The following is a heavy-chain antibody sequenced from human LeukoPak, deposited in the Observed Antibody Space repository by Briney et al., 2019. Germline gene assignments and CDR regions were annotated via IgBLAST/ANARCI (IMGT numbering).Heavy chain of an antibody. Sequence: GASVKVSCKVSGHTVTELLIHWVRQTPGKGLEWMGGFHPEDDKTIYAQKFQGRVTMTEDTSTDTAHMELSSLRSDDTAIYYCAWFGKTRNWFDPWGQGTLVTVSS. CDR1: GHTVTELL. J-gene: IGHJ5*02. V-gene: IGHV1-24*01. CDR3: AWFGKTRNWFDP. CDR2: FHPEDDKT. D-gene: IGHD3-10*01.